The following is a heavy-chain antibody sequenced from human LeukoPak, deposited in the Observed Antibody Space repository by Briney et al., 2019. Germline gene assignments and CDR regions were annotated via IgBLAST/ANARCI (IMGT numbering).Heavy chain of an antibody. D-gene: IGHD5-12*01. CDR2: IYHSGST. Sequence: SETLSLICAVSGGSISSGGYSWSWIRQPPGKGLEWIGYIYHSGSTYYNPSLKSRVTISVDRSKNQFSLKLSSVTAADTAVYYCARDRRGYSGYDGAFDIWGQGTMVTVSS. CDR3: ARDRRGYSGYDGAFDI. CDR1: GGSISSGGYS. J-gene: IGHJ3*02. V-gene: IGHV4-30-2*01.